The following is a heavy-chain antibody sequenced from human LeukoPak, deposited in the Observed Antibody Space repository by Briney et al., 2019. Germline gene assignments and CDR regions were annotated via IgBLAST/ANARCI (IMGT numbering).Heavy chain of an antibody. CDR1: GGSFSGYY. CDR2: INHSGST. Sequence: SETLSLTCAVYGGSFSGYYWSWIRQPPGKELEWIGEINHSGSTNYNPSLKSRVTISVDTSKNQFSLKLSSVTAADTAVYYCARGPTLGYCTNGVCYTARGVEKRYYYYMDVWGKGTTVTVSS. J-gene: IGHJ6*03. D-gene: IGHD2-8*01. CDR3: ARGPTLGYCTNGVCYTARGVEKRYYYYMDV. V-gene: IGHV4-34*01.